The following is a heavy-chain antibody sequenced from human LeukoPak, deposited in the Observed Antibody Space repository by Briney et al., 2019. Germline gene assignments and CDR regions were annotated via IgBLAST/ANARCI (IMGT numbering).Heavy chain of an antibody. V-gene: IGHV4-59*01. J-gene: IGHJ4*02. D-gene: IGHD1-26*01. Sequence: SETLSLTCTVSGGSISSYYWSWIRQPPGKGPEWIGYIYYSGSTNYNPSLKSRVTISVDTSKNQFSLKLSSVTAADTAVYYCARGRVGATLFDYWGQGTLVTVSS. CDR1: GGSISSYY. CDR2: IYYSGST. CDR3: ARGRVGATLFDY.